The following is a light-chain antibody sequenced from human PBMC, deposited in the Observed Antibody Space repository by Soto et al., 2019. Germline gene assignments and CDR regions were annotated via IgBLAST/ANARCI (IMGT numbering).Light chain of an antibody. CDR1: SSDVGSYNL. CDR3: CSYAGSSSV. Sequence: QSALTQPASVSGSPGQSITISCTGTSSDVGSYNLVSWYQQHPGKAPKLMIYEVSKRPSGVSNRFSGSKSGNTASLTISGLQAEDEADYYSCSYAGSSSVFGTGTKLTVL. V-gene: IGLV2-23*02. CDR2: EVS. J-gene: IGLJ1*01.